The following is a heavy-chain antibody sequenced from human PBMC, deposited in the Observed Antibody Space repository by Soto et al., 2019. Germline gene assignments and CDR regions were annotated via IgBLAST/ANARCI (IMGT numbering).Heavy chain of an antibody. CDR3: ARHFRRGYDYYYGMDV. CDR1: GYSFTSYW. CDR2: IYPGDSDT. Sequence: PGESLKISCKGSGYSFTSYWIGWVRQMPGKGLEWMGIIYPGDSDTRYSPSFQGQVTISADKSISTAYLQWSSLKASDTAMYYCARHFRRGYDYYYGMDVWGQGTTVTVSS. D-gene: IGHD5-12*01. J-gene: IGHJ6*02. V-gene: IGHV5-51*01.